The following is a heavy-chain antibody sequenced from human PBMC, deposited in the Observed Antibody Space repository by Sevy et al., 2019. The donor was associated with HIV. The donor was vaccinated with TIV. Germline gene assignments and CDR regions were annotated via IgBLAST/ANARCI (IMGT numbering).Heavy chain of an antibody. D-gene: IGHD3-10*01. J-gene: IGHJ1*01. CDR3: ATLRGGLYGSGYFQN. CDR1: GFTFSAYA. Sequence: GGSLRLSCAASGFTFSAYAMSWVRQAPGKGLEWVSCISSSGGSTYYADSVKGRFCISRDTSKNTLYLQMNSLRAEDTAVYYCATLRGGLYGSGYFQNWGQGTQVTVSS. V-gene: IGHV3-23*01. CDR2: ISSSGGST.